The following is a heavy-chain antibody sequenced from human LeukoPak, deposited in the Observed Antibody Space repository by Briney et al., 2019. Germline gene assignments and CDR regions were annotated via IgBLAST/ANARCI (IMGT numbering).Heavy chain of an antibody. Sequence: PSETLSLTCTVSGGSISSYYWSWIRQPAGKGLEWIGRIYTSGSTNYNPSLKSRVTMSVDTSKNQFSLKLSSVTAADTAVYYCARRSHFKSVRGDDAFDIWGQGTTVTVSS. CDR1: GGSISSYY. CDR3: ARRSHFKSVRGDDAFDI. V-gene: IGHV4-4*07. D-gene: IGHD3-10*01. CDR2: IYTSGST. J-gene: IGHJ3*02.